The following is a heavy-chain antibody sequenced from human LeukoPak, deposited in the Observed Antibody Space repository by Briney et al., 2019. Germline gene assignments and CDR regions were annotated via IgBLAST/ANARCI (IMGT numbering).Heavy chain of an antibody. V-gene: IGHV3-48*03. CDR2: ISSSSSTI. Sequence: GGSLRLSCAASGFTFSSFEMNWVRQAPGKGLEWVSYISSSSSTIYYADSVKGRFTISRDNAKNSLYLQMSSLRAEDTAVYYCARDFDYWGQGTLVTVSS. CDR1: GFTFSSFE. CDR3: ARDFDY. J-gene: IGHJ4*02.